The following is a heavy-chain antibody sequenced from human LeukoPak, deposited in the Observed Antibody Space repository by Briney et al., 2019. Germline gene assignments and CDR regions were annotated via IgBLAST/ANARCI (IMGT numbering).Heavy chain of an antibody. CDR2: IYYSGST. J-gene: IGHJ4*02. V-gene: IGHV4-59*08. CDR3: ARHYGNTAMVTPLDY. D-gene: IGHD5-18*01. CDR1: GGSISSYY. Sequence: PSETLSLTCTVSGGSISSYYWSWIRQPPGKGLEWIGYIYYSGSTNYNPSLKSRVTISVDTSKNQFSLKLSSVTAADTAVDYCARHYGNTAMVTPLDYWGQGTLVTVSS.